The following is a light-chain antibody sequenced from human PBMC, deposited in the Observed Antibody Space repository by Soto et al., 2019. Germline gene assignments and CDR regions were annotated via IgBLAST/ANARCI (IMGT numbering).Light chain of an antibody. Sequence: DIHLTQSPSSLSSSVGDRVTITCLPSQDVRNNIAWYQQKPEKPPKLLIYEASTMDSGVPSRFSGSKSGTQFTLTISSLQPEDFATYYCQQVNTYPRTFGGGTKVDIK. V-gene: IGKV1-9*01. CDR3: QQVNTYPRT. CDR1: QDVRNN. CDR2: EAS. J-gene: IGKJ4*01.